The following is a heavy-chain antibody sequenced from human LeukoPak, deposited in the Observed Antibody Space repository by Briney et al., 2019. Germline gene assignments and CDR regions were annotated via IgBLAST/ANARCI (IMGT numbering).Heavy chain of an antibody. V-gene: IGHV3-74*01. J-gene: IGHJ4*02. CDR1: GFTFSSYA. CDR3: ARRGVPAATSFYFDY. D-gene: IGHD2-2*01. CDR2: INTDGSST. Sequence: QSGGSLRLSCAASGFTFSSYAMSWVRQAPGKGLVWVSRINTDGSSTTYADSVKGRFTISRDNAKNTLYLQMNSLRAEDTAVYYCARRGVPAATSFYFDYWGQGTLVTVSS.